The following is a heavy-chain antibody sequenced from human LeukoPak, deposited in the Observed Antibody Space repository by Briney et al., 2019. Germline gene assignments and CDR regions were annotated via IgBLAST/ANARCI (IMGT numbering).Heavy chain of an antibody. CDR3: ARNYGDYEGPATFDY. CDR2: ISGSSSYI. J-gene: IGHJ4*02. D-gene: IGHD4-17*01. V-gene: IGHV3-21*01. CDR1: GFTFSGYS. Sequence: GGSLRLSCAASGFTFSGYSMNWVRQAPGKGLEWVSSISGSSSYIYYADSLKGRFTISRDNAKNSLYLQMNSLRAEDTAVYFCARNYGDYEGPATFDYWGQGTLVTVSS.